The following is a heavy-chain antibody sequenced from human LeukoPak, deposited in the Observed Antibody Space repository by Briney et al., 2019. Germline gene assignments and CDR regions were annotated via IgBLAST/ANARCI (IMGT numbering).Heavy chain of an antibody. CDR3: AKAGSGWYAPY. V-gene: IGHV3-30*18. D-gene: IGHD6-19*01. Sequence: PGGSLRLSCAASGFTFSSYGMHWVRQAPGKGLEWVAVISYAGSNEYYANSVRGRFTISRDNSKNTVYLQMNTLRAEDTAVYYCAKAGSGWYAPYWGQGTLVTVSS. CDR1: GFTFSSYG. J-gene: IGHJ4*02. CDR2: ISYAGSNE.